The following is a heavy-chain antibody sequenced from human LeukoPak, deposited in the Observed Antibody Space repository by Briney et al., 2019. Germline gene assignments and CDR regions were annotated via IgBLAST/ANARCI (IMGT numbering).Heavy chain of an antibody. J-gene: IGHJ5*02. Sequence: ASVKVSCKASGYTFTGYYMHWVRQAPGQGLEWMGWINPNSGGTNYAQKFQGRVTMTRDTSISTAYMELSRLRSDDTAVYYCAGTYDILTNIYEAYFDPWGQGTLVTVSS. D-gene: IGHD3-9*01. CDR3: AGTYDILTNIYEAYFDP. V-gene: IGHV1-2*02. CDR1: GYTFTGYY. CDR2: INPNSGGT.